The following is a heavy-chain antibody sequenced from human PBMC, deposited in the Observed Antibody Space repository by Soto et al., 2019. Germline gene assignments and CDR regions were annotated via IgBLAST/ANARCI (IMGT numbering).Heavy chain of an antibody. Sequence: SETLSLTCTVSGGSISSSSYYWGWIRQPPGKGLEWIGSIYYSGSTYYNPSLKSRVTISVDTSKNQFSLKLSSVTAADTAVYYCARHVGYCSGGSCYVDYWGQGTLVTVSS. CDR2: IYYSGST. CDR3: ARHVGYCSGGSCYVDY. CDR1: GGSISSSSYY. V-gene: IGHV4-39*01. D-gene: IGHD2-15*01. J-gene: IGHJ4*02.